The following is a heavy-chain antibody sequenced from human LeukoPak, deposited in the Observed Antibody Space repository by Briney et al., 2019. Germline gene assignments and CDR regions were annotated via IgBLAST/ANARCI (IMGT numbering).Heavy chain of an antibody. Sequence: PGGSLRLSCAASGFTFSSYAMSWVRQAPGKGPEWVSAISGSGGSTYYADSVKGRFTISRDNSKNTLYLQMNSLRAEDTAVYYCAKGGPGYYDFWSGPTDYYYYGMDVWGQGTTVTVSS. CDR3: AKGGPGYYDFWSGPTDYYYYGMDV. J-gene: IGHJ6*02. CDR1: GFTFSSYA. D-gene: IGHD3-3*01. CDR2: ISGSGGST. V-gene: IGHV3-23*01.